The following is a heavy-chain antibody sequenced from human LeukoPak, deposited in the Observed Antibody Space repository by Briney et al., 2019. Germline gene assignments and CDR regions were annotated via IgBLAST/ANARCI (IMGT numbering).Heavy chain of an antibody. Sequence: SGGSLRLSCAASGFTFSSYSMNWVRQAPGKGLDWVSFISSSSTIYYADSVKGRFTISRDNAKNSLYLQMNSLRAEDTAVYYCARGHIAAAGTGDYWGQGTLVTVSS. D-gene: IGHD6-13*01. J-gene: IGHJ4*02. CDR2: ISSSSTI. CDR1: GFTFSSYS. V-gene: IGHV3-48*01. CDR3: ARGHIAAAGTGDY.